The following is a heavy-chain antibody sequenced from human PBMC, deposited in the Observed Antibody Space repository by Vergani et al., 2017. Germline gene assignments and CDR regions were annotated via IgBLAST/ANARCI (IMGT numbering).Heavy chain of an antibody. D-gene: IGHD1-14*01. CDR1: GGSFSGYY. J-gene: IGHJ4*03. CDR2: INHSGST. Sequence: QVQLQQWGAGLLKPSETLSLTCAVYGGSFSGYYWSWIRQPPGKGLEWIGEINHSGSTNYNPSLKSRVTISVDTSKNQFSLKLSSVTAADTAVYYCARAHVSPTGGFDYWGQGTTVTVSS. CDR3: ARAHVSPTGGFDY. V-gene: IGHV4-34*01.